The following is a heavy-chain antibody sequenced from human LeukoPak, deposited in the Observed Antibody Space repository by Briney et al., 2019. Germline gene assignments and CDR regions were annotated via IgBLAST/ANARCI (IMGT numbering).Heavy chain of an antibody. V-gene: IGHV1-18*01. J-gene: IGHJ5*02. Sequence: ASVKVSCKASGYTFSSHGLSWVRQAPGQGLEWMGWTSGHNGNTNYAQKLQGRVTMTTDTSTSTAYMELRSLRSDDSAVYYCARGEGILDPWGQGTLVTVSS. CDR1: GYTFSSHG. D-gene: IGHD6-13*01. CDR3: ARGEGILDP. CDR2: TSGHNGNT.